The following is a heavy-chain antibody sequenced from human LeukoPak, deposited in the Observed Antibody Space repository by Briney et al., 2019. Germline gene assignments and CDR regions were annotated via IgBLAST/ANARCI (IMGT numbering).Heavy chain of an antibody. CDR3: ARSGGTNAPFDP. V-gene: IGHV1-69*05. J-gene: IGHJ5*02. CDR1: GGTFGSYA. D-gene: IGHD2-8*01. Sequence: SVKVSCKASGGTFGSYAISWVRQAPGQGLEWMGGIIPIFGTANYAQKFQGRVTITTDESTSTAYMELSSLRSEDTAVYYCARSGGTNAPFDPWGQGTLVTVSS. CDR2: IIPIFGTA.